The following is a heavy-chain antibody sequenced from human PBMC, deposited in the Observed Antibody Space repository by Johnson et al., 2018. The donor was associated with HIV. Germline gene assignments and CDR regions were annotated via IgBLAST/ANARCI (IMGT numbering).Heavy chain of an antibody. CDR3: SRGAFYGSGNYYTAFDI. CDR1: GFTFSSYA. J-gene: IGHJ3*02. V-gene: IGHV3-30-3*01. CDR2: ISYHGTNK. Sequence: QVQLVESGGGVVQPGRSLRLSCAASGFTFSSYAMHWVRQAPGKGLEWVAVISYHGTNKYYPDSVTGRFSISRDSSENTLYLQLNSLTAEDTAVYYCSRGAFYGSGNYYTAFDIWGQGTMVTVSS. D-gene: IGHD3-10*01.